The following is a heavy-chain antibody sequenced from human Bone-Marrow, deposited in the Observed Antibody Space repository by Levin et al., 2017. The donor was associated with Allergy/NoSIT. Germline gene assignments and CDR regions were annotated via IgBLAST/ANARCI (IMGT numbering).Heavy chain of an antibody. Sequence: PGASVKVSCKASGDTFSSLSLSWVRQAPGQGLEWMGRFVPVLGSANYAQKFQGRVTITADKSTNTVYMELSSLRSEDSAVYYCARDWRSRLVLVTEGYFDLWGRGTLVTVSS. CDR3: ARDWRSRLVLVTEGYFDL. CDR2: FVPVLGSA. D-gene: IGHD2-8*02. J-gene: IGHJ2*01. CDR1: GDTFSSLS. V-gene: IGHV1-69*08.